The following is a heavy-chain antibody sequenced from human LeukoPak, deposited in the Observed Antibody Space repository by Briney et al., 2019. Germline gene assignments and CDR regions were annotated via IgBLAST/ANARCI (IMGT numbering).Heavy chain of an antibody. CDR3: ARDRIGDSYYYDSSGYYFDY. V-gene: IGHV4-38-2*02. D-gene: IGHD3-22*01. CDR2: IYYSGST. Sequence: SETLSLTGTVSGYSISSGYYWGWIRQPPGKGLEWIGSIYYSGSTYYNLSLKSRVTISVDTSKNQFSLKLSSVTAADTAVYYCARDRIGDSYYYDSSGYYFDYWGQGTLVTVSS. CDR1: GYSISSGYY. J-gene: IGHJ4*02.